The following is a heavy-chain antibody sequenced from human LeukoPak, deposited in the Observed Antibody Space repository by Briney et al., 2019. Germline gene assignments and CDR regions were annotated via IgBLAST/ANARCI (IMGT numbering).Heavy chain of an antibody. CDR2: ISAYNGNT. V-gene: IGHV1-18*04. CDR1: GYTFIGYY. J-gene: IGHJ5*02. CDR3: ATLGAAMVRGATDPNNWFDP. D-gene: IGHD3-10*01. Sequence: ASVKVSCKASGYTFIGYYMHWVRQAPGQGLEWMGWISAYNGNTNYAQKFQGRVNMTTDTSTTTAYMELRSLRSDDTAVYYCATLGAAMVRGATDPNNWFDPWGQGTLVTVSS.